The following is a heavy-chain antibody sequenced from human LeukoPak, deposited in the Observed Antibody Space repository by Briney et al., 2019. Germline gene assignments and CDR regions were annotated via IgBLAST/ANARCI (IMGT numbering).Heavy chain of an antibody. CDR2: IKPIGNDK. CDR1: GFDFSDYW. V-gene: IGHV3-7*01. Sequence: GGSLRLPCAVSGFDFSDYWMGWVRQAPGKGLEWLANIKPIGNDKYYVDSVKGRFTISRDNAKNSVHLQMNSLRAEDTAVYYCATYSSGNGREFQHWGQGTLVTVSS. CDR3: ATYSSGNGREFQH. J-gene: IGHJ1*01. D-gene: IGHD3-22*01.